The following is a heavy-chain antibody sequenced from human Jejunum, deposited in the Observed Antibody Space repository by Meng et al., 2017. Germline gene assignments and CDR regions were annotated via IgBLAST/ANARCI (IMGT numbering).Heavy chain of an antibody. D-gene: IGHD1-14*01. CDR2: VWPSGAT. J-gene: IGHJ4*02. V-gene: IGHV4-4*02. CDR1: VVSTTAPFY. CDR3: ARAIRERYFDS. Sequence: VPLKEAGRVLVKPTGTLSLTCTVSVVSTTAPFYWTWSRQAPGKGLEWIGEVWPSGATYYNPSLSSRITISIDTSNNQFSLEVAFLTAADTAVYYCARAIRERYFDSWGQGTLVTVSS.